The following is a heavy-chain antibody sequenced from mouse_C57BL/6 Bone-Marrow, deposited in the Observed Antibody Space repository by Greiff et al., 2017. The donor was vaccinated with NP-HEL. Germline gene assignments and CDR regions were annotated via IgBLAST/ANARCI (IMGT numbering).Heavy chain of an antibody. D-gene: IGHD2-3*01. V-gene: IGHV1-26*01. CDR1: GYTFTDYY. J-gene: IGHJ3*01. CDR3: APYDPWFAY. Sequence: VQLQQSGPELVKPGASVKISCKASGYTFTDYYMNWVKQSHGKSLEWIGDINPNNGGTSYNQKFKGKATLTVDKSSSTAYMELRSLTSEDSAVYYCAPYDPWFAYWGQGTLVTVSA. CDR2: INPNNGGT.